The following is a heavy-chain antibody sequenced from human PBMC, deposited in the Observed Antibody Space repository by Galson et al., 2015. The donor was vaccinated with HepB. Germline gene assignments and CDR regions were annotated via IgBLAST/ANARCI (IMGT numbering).Heavy chain of an antibody. D-gene: IGHD3-22*01. V-gene: IGHV3-20*04. CDR1: GFTFDDYA. CDR3: ARDGPYYYDSSGRRGYFDL. Sequence: SLRLSCAASGFTFDDYAMSWVRQAPGKGLEWVSGINWNGGSTGYADSVKGRFTISRDNAKNSLYLQMNSLRAEDTALYYCARDGPYYYDSSGRRGYFDLWGRGTLVTVSS. CDR2: INWNGGST. J-gene: IGHJ2*01.